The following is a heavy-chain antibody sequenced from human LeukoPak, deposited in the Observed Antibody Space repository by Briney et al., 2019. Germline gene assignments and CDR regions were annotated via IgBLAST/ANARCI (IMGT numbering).Heavy chain of an antibody. V-gene: IGHV1-69*13. CDR1: GGTFSSYA. Sequence: SVKVSCKASGGTFSSYAISWVRQAPGQGLEWMGGIIPIFGTANYAQKFQGRVTITVDESTSTAYMELSSLRSEDTAVYYCARVVAIVVVPANYNWFDPWGQGTLVTVSS. CDR3: ARVVAIVVVPANYNWFDP. J-gene: IGHJ5*02. D-gene: IGHD2-2*01. CDR2: IIPIFGTA.